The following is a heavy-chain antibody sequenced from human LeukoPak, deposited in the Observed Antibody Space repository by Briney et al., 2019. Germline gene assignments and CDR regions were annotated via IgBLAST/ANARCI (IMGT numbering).Heavy chain of an antibody. CDR3: ARFPGSAEYRHYYYMDV. CDR1: DDSITIYY. CDR2: IDHTGIT. V-gene: IGHV4-59*01. D-gene: IGHD2-15*01. J-gene: IGHJ6*03. Sequence: SETLSLTCTVSDDSITIYYWSWIRQPPGKGLEWIGYIDHTGITNYNPSLNSRVTISRDTSKNHFSLELSSVTAADTAVYYCARFPGSAEYRHYYYMDVWGKGTTVTVSS.